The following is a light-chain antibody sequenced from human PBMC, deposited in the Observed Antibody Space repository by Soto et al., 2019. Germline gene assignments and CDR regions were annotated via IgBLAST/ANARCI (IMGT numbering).Light chain of an antibody. CDR3: AAWDDSLNGWV. Sequence: QSVLTQPPSVSEAPRQRVTISCSGSTSNIGNNAATWYQQLPGKAPKLLIYYDDLLPSGVSDRFSGAKSGTSASLAISGVQSEDEGDYYCAAWDDSLNGWVFGGGTKLTVL. CDR2: YDD. CDR1: TSNIGNNA. V-gene: IGLV1-36*01. J-gene: IGLJ3*02.